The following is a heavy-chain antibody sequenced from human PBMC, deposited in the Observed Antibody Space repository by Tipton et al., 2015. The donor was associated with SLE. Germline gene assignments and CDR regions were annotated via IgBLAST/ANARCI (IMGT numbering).Heavy chain of an antibody. CDR3: AKDRDFTYYYESYFDH. CDR1: GFTFSSYP. J-gene: IGHJ4*02. Sequence: SLRLSCAASGFTFSSYPIHWVRQAPGKGLEWVALISYDGSNKYYADSVKGRFTISRDNSKNTLYLQMNSLRADDTAVYYCAKDRDFTYYYESYFDHWGQGIPVTVSS. CDR2: ISYDGSNK. D-gene: IGHD3-22*01. V-gene: IGHV3-30*04.